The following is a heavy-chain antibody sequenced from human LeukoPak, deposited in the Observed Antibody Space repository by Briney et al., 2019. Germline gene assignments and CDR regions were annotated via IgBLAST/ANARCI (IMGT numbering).Heavy chain of an antibody. CDR2: ISGGGGST. J-gene: IGHJ5*02. CDR1: GFTFSSYW. D-gene: IGHD2-2*01. V-gene: IGHV3-23*01. Sequence: PGGSLRLSCAASGFTFSSYWMHWVRQAPGKGLEWVSAISGGGGSTYYADSVKGRFTISRDNSKNTLYLQMNSLRAEDTAVYYCAKVDGYCSSTSCYSWGQGTLVTVSS. CDR3: AKVDGYCSSTSCYS.